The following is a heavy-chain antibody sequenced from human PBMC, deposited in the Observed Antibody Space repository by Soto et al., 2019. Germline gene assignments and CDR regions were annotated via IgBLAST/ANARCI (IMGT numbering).Heavy chain of an antibody. CDR2: ISAYNGNT. CDR3: ARDRGVAPPVAGNTHYYYYMDV. J-gene: IGHJ6*03. CDR1: GYSFTNYG. V-gene: IGHV1-18*01. Sequence: QDQLVQSGAEVKKPGASVKVSCKASGYSFTNYGITWVRQAPGQGFEWMGWISAYNGNTNYAQKFQGRVTMTTDASTRTAYLELRSLRSDATAVYYCARDRGVAPPVAGNTHYYYYMDVWGKGTTVTVSS. D-gene: IGHD6-19*01.